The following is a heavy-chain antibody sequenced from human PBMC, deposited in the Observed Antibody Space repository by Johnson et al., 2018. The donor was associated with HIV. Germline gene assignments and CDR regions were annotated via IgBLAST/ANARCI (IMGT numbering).Heavy chain of an antibody. D-gene: IGHD6-13*01. Sequence: QVQLVESGGGVVQPGRSLRLSCAASGFTFSSYAMHWVRQAPGKGLEWVAVISYDGSNKNYADSVKGRFTISRENAKNSLYLQMGSLRAEDMAVYYCARGALSPAAPDAFDIWGQGTMVTVSS. CDR3: ARGALSPAAPDAFDI. CDR2: ISYDGSNK. J-gene: IGHJ3*02. CDR1: GFTFSSYA. V-gene: IGHV3-30*14.